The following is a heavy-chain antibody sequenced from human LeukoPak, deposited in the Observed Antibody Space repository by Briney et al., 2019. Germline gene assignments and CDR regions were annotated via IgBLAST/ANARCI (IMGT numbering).Heavy chain of an antibody. D-gene: IGHD2-15*01. Sequence: GGSLRLSCAASGFTFSSYSMNWVRQAPGKGLEWVSSISSSSSYIYYADSVKGRFTISRDNAKNSLYLQMNSLRAEDTAVYYCAKDQDNVVVVAAKGGYFDYWGQGTLVTVSS. CDR1: GFTFSSYS. CDR2: ISSSSSYI. V-gene: IGHV3-21*04. CDR3: AKDQDNVVVVAAKGGYFDY. J-gene: IGHJ4*02.